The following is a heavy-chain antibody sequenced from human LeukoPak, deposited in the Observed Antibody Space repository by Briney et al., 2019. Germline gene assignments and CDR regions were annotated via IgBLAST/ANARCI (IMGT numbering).Heavy chain of an antibody. CDR2: ISSSGTT. V-gene: IGHV4-4*09. J-gene: IGHJ5*02. D-gene: IGHD4-17*01. Sequence: SETLSLTCTVSGGSINDYYWTWIRQAPGKGLEWIGYISSSGTTDYNPSLKSRDTMSVDTSNNEFSLRLTSVTAAYTAMYYCARVVRGAVTSNCLDPWGQGTLVTVSS. CDR1: GGSINDYY. CDR3: ARVVRGAVTSNCLDP.